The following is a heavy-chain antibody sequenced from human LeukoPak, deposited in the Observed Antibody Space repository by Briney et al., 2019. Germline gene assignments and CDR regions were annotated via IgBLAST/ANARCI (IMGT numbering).Heavy chain of an antibody. V-gene: IGHV3-30*07. J-gene: IGHJ4*02. CDR3: ARDLTSRWFGPLDY. Sequence: DSVKGRFTISRDNSKNTLYLQMNSLRAEDTAVYYCARDLTSRWFGPLDYWGQGTPVTVYS. D-gene: IGHD6-13*01.